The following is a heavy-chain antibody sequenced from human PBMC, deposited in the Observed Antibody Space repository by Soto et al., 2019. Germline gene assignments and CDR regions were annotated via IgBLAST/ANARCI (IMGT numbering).Heavy chain of an antibody. J-gene: IGHJ5*02. Sequence: QVQLVQSGAEVKKPGSSVKVSCKASGGTFSSYAISWVRQAPGQGLEWMGGIIPIFGTANYAQKFQGRVTTTXXEXTXRAYMELSSLRSEDTAVYYCAGVVVVVAASVPWFDPWGQGTLVTVSS. CDR3: AGVVVVVAASVPWFDP. D-gene: IGHD2-15*01. CDR1: GGTFSSYA. V-gene: IGHV1-69*05. CDR2: IIPIFGTA.